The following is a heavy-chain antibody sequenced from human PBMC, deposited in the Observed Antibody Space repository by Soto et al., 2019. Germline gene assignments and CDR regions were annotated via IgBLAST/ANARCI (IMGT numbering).Heavy chain of an antibody. V-gene: IGHV4-31*03. CDR1: GGSISSGGYY. J-gene: IGHJ4*02. CDR2: IYYSGST. D-gene: IGHD1-1*01. CDR3: ARRYGYSFDY. Sequence: SETLSLTCTFSGGSISSGGYYWSWIRQHPGEGLEWIGYIYYSGSTYYNPSLKSRVTISVDKSKNQFSLKLSSVTAADTAVYYCARRYGYSFDYWGQGTLVTVSS.